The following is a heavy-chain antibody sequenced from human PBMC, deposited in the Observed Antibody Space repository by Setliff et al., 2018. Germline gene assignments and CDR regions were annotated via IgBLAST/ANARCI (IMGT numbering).Heavy chain of an antibody. CDR1: GYTFTSYY. Sequence: ASVKVSCKASGYTFTSYYMYWVRQAPGQGFEWMGTINTGGGSASIVDQFQGRVTMTRDTSTSTVYMELSSLRSDDTAIYFCARAGLASAGRKGIFDHWGQGTLVTVSS. V-gene: IGHV1-46*01. CDR2: INTGGGSA. D-gene: IGHD6-13*01. CDR3: ARAGLASAGRKGIFDH. J-gene: IGHJ4*02.